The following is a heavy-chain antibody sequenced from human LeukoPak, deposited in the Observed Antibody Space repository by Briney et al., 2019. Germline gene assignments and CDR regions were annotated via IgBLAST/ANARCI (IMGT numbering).Heavy chain of an antibody. CDR3: ATRPWYSSSWSGGFDY. CDR2: INPSGGST. Sequence: GASVKVSCKASGYTFTSYYMHWVGQAPGQGLEWMGIINPSGGSTSYAQKFQGRVTMTRDTSTSTVYMELSSLRSEDTAVYYCATRPWYSSSWSGGFDYWGQGTPVTVSS. J-gene: IGHJ4*02. V-gene: IGHV1-46*01. CDR1: GYTFTSYY. D-gene: IGHD6-13*01.